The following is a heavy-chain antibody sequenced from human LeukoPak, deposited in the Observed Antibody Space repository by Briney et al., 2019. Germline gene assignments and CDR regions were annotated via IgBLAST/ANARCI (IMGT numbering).Heavy chain of an antibody. CDR3: ARGGCRGNCYSAPFDQ. CDR1: GYTLTELS. V-gene: IGHV1-24*01. J-gene: IGHJ4*02. CDR2: FDPEDGET. D-gene: IGHD2-15*01. Sequence: ASVKVSCKVSGYTLTELSMHWVRQAPGKGLEWMGGFDPEDGETIYAQKFQGRVTMTRDTSSSTLYMELSSLRFEDTAVYFCARGGCRGNCYSAPFDQWGQGTLVTVSS.